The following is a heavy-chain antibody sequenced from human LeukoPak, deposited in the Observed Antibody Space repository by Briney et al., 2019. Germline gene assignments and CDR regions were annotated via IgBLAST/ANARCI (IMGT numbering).Heavy chain of an antibody. V-gene: IGHV2-70*11. CDR2: IDWDDNK. CDR3: ARIRSDYGSGCYPDY. CDR1: GFSLSTSGMC. J-gene: IGHJ4*02. Sequence: SGPTLVNPTQTLTLTCTFSGFSLSTSGMCVSWIRQPPGKALEWLARIDWDDNKYYSTSLKTRLTISKDTSKNQVVLTMTNMDPVDTATYYCARIRSDYGSGCYPDYWGQGTLVTVSS. D-gene: IGHD3-10*01.